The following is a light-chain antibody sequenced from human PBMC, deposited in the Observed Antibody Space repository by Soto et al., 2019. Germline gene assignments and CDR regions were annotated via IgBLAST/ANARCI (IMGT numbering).Light chain of an antibody. Sequence: QLVLTQSPSASASLGASVKLTCTLSSGQRKYAIAWHQQKPEKGPRYLMRVNSDGSHIRGDGIPDRFSGSSSGTERYLTISSLQSEDEADYYCQTWGTGIQVFGTGTKVTVL. J-gene: IGLJ1*01. CDR1: SGQRKYA. CDR3: QTWGTGIQV. CDR2: VNSDGSH. V-gene: IGLV4-69*01.